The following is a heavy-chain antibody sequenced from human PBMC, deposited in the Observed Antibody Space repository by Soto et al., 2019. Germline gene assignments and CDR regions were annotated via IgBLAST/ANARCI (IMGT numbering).Heavy chain of an antibody. CDR1: GGTLILYS. J-gene: IGHJ4*02. CDR2: ITSSSSYR. CDR3: VRARSTDSRADY. Sequence: SGGSLRLSGAAAGGTLILYSMSWVRQAPGKGLEWVASITSSSSYRYYENSLRGRFTSSRDNAKNARFLQLDSLRAEDTAVYFCVRARSTDSRADYWGQGTLVTGSS. D-gene: IGHD6-19*01. V-gene: IGHV3-21*01.